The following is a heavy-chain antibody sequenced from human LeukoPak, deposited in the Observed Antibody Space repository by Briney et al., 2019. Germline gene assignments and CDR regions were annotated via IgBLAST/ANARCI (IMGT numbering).Heavy chain of an antibody. J-gene: IGHJ6*02. D-gene: IGHD6-13*01. CDR1: GFTVSSNY. V-gene: IGHV3-53*04. Sequence: GGSLRLSCAASGFTVSSNYMSWVRQAPGKGLEWVSVIYSGGSTYYADSVKGRFTISRHNSKNTLYLQMNSLRAEDTAVYYCARDWRIAAAGTSGYYYGMDVWGQGTTVTVSS. CDR3: ARDWRIAAAGTSGYYYGMDV. CDR2: IYSGGST.